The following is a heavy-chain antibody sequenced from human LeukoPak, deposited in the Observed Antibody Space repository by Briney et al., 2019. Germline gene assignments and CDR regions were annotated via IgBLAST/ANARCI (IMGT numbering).Heavy chain of an antibody. CDR1: GYTFTSYD. J-gene: IGHJ5*02. D-gene: IGHD3-10*01. V-gene: IGHV1-8*01. CDR3: AREVSGLLWFGELFMPPNWFDP. CDR2: MNPNSGNT. Sequence: ASVKVSCKASGYTFTSYDINWVRQATGQGLEWMGWMNPNSGNTGYAQKFQGRVTMTRNTSISTAYMELSSLRSEDTAVYYCAREVSGLLWFGELFMPPNWFDPWGQGTLVTVSS.